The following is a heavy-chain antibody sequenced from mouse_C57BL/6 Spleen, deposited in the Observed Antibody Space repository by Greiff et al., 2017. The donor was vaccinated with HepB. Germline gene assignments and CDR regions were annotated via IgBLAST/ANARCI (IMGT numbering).Heavy chain of an antibody. V-gene: IGHV1-52*01. Sequence: QVQLQQPGAELVRPGSSVKLSCKASGYTLTSYWMHWVKQRPIQGLEWIGNIDPSDSETHYNQKFKDKATLTVDKSSSTAYMQLSSLTSEDSAVYCCARGIYYDYAWYFDVWGTGTTVTVSS. CDR1: GYTLTSYW. D-gene: IGHD2-4*01. J-gene: IGHJ1*03. CDR2: IDPSDSET. CDR3: ARGIYYDYAWYFDV.